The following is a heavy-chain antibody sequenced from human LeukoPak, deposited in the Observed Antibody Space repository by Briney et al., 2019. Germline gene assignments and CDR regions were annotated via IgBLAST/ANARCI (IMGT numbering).Heavy chain of an antibody. CDR3: ARAVFDGSGSYYTGGFYYYYYMDV. CDR2: IYYSGNT. Sequence: PSETLSLTCTVSGGSISSGDYYWSWIRQPPGKGLEWIGYIYYSGNTYYNPSLKSRVTISVDTSKNQFSLKLSSVTAADTAVYYCARAVFDGSGSYYTGGFYYYYYMDVWGKGTTVTVSS. J-gene: IGHJ6*03. V-gene: IGHV4-30-4*08. D-gene: IGHD3-10*01. CDR1: GGSISSGDYY.